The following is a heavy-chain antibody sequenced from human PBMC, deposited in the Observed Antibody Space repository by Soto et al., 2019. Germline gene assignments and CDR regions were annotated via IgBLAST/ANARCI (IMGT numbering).Heavy chain of an antibody. V-gene: IGHV1-69*02. Sequence: QVQLVQSGAEVKKPGSSVKVSCKASGGTFSSYTISWVRQAPGQGLEWMGRIIPILGIANYAQKFHGRVTITADKSTSISYMELGSVRSEDRAVYYCAISSGDHGRTVDGFDLWGQGTMVTVSS. CDR1: GGTFSSYT. J-gene: IGHJ3*01. CDR3: AISSGDHGRTVDGFDL. CDR2: IIPILGIA. D-gene: IGHD1-1*01.